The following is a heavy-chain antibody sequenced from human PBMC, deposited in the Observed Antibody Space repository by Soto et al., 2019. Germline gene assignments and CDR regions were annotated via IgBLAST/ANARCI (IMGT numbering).Heavy chain of an antibody. J-gene: IGHJ6*02. D-gene: IGHD4-4*01. V-gene: IGHV3-30-3*01. CDR1: GFTFTTYA. CDR2: ISSDGSNK. CDR3: AREFQEYSNYEGGYYGMDV. Sequence: PGGSLRRSCEASGFTFTTYALPWVRQAPGKGLEVVAVISSDGSNKYYADSVKGRFTISRDISKNTLFLQMNSLRAEDTALYYCAREFQEYSNYEGGYYGMDVWGQGTTVTVSS.